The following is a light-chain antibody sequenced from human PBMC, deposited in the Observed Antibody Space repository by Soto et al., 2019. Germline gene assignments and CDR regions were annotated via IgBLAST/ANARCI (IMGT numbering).Light chain of an antibody. V-gene: IGKV3-15*01. Sequence: EIVMTQSPATLSLSPGERATLSCRASQSVSNNYLAWYQQKPGQAPRLLIYGVSSRAAGVPPRFSGSGSGTEFTLTIDSLLSEDFGVYYCQQYKSWPTFGQGTKVDI. CDR2: GVS. CDR3: QQYKSWPT. J-gene: IGKJ1*01. CDR1: QSVSNN.